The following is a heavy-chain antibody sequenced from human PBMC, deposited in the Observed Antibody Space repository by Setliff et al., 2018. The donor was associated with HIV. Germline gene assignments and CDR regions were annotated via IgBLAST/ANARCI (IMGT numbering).Heavy chain of an antibody. CDR2: IHHSGNV. Sequence: SETLSLTCTVSDYSIGSGFFWGWVRQPPGNGLEWIASIHHSGNVHYNPSLKSRVTMSLDMSKNHFSLTLSSLTAADTAVYYCARGNYYYYYYMDVWGKGTTVTVSS. CDR1: DYSIGSGFF. CDR3: ARGNYYYYYYMDV. V-gene: IGHV4-38-2*02. J-gene: IGHJ6*03. D-gene: IGHD1-1*01.